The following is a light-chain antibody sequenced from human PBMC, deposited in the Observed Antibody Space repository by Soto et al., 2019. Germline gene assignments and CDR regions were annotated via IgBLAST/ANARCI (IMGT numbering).Light chain of an antibody. CDR2: AAS. V-gene: IGKV1-39*01. J-gene: IGKJ2*01. CDR3: PQSYNTPQYT. Sequence: DIQMTQSPSSLSASVGDRVTITCRASQTISSYLNWYQQKPGKAPKLLIYAASSLQSGVPSRFSGSGSGIDFTLTISSLQPEDFAIYYCPQSYNTPQYTFGQGTELEIK. CDR1: QTISSY.